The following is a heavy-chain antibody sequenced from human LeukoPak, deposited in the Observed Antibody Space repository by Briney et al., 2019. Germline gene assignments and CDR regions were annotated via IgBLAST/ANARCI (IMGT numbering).Heavy chain of an antibody. CDR3: ARDGQLAPWGDYYGMDV. D-gene: IGHD6-6*01. Sequence: PGGSLRLSCAASGFTFSSYSMNWVRQAPGKGLEWVSSISSSSSYIYYADSVKGRFTISRDNAKNSLYLQMNSLRAEDTAVYYCARDGQLAPWGDYYGMDVWGQGTTVTVSS. V-gene: IGHV3-21*01. J-gene: IGHJ6*02. CDR1: GFTFSSYS. CDR2: ISSSSSYI.